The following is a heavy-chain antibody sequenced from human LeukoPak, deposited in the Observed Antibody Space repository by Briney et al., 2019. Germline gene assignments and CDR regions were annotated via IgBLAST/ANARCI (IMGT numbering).Heavy chain of an antibody. D-gene: IGHD5-12*01. CDR3: ARDSGYDYNY. J-gene: IGHJ4*02. V-gene: IGHV3-74*01. CDR1: GFTFSSYW. CDR2: INSDGSST. Sequence: PGGSLRLSCAASGFTFSSYWMHWVRQAPGKGRVWVSRINSDGSSTTYADSVKGRFTISRDNAKNTLYLQMNSLRAEYTAVYYCARDSGYDYNYWGQGILVTVSS.